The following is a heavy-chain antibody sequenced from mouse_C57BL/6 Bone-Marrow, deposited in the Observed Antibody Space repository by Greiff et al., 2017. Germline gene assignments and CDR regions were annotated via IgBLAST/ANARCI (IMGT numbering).Heavy chain of an antibody. CDR2: IRLKSDNYAT. CDR1: GFTFSNYW. V-gene: IGHV6-3*01. D-gene: IGHD1-1*02. CDR3: TALWGAY. Sequence: EVMLVESGGGLVQPGGSMKLSCVASGFTFSNYWMNWVRQSPEKGLEWVAQIRLKSDNYATNYAESVKGRFTISRDDSKSSVYLQMNNLRAEDTGIYYCTALWGAYWGQGTLVTVSA. J-gene: IGHJ3*01.